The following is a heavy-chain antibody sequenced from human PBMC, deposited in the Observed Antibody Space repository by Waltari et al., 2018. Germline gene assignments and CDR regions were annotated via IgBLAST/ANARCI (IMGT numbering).Heavy chain of an antibody. D-gene: IGHD3-3*01. J-gene: IGHJ3*02. V-gene: IGHV1-69*12. Sequence: QVQLVQSGAEVKKPGSSVKVSCKASGGTFSSYAISWVRQAPGQGLEWMGGIIPIVGTANYAQKFQGRVTITADESTSTAYMELSSLRSEDTAVYYCYYDFWSSDAFDIWGQGTMVTVSS. CDR3: YYDFWSSDAFDI. CDR1: GGTFSSYA. CDR2: IIPIVGTA.